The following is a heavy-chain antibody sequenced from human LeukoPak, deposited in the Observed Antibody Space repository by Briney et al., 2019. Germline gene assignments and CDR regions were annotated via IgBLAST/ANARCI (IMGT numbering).Heavy chain of an antibody. CDR2: IPGSGGGI. CDR3: ARDGSSLYSYGYVRAMDV. CDR1: GFTFSNYA. J-gene: IGHJ6*02. D-gene: IGHD5-18*01. V-gene: IGHV3-23*01. Sequence: GGSLRLSCAASGFTFSNYAMSWVRQAPGKGLEWVSVIPGSGGGIYYADSVKGRFTISRDNSKNALYLQMNSLRAEDTAVYYCARDGSSLYSYGYVRAMDVWGQGTTVTVSS.